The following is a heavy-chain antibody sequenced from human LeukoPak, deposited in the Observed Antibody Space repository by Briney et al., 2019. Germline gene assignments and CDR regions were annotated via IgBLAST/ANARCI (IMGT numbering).Heavy chain of an antibody. D-gene: IGHD5-24*01. CDR2: INPNSGDA. J-gene: IGHJ4*02. CDR1: GYTFTDFY. CDR3: ARVPGGYNYHSDY. V-gene: IGHV1-2*02. Sequence: GASVKVSCKPFGYTFTDFYTHWVRQAPGQGLDWMGWINPNSGDAKYAQKFQGKVTMTRDMSISTAYIELSRLRFDDAPVYYCARVPGGYNYHSDYWGQGTLVTVSS.